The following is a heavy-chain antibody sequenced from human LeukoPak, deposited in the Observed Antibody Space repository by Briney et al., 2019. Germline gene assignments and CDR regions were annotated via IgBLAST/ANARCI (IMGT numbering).Heavy chain of an antibody. CDR2: ISSSGRNI. CDR1: VYPLSDYE. J-gene: IGHJ4*02. V-gene: IGHV3-48*03. Sequence: QPGGSLRVSPAASVYPLSDYEVFSVRQAQGKGLEWASYISSSGRNIYYTDSVMGGFVISRDNAKNSLYLQMNSLRAEDTAGYYCARGQVDGDYVRDFDYWGQGTLVTVSS. CDR3: ARGQVDGDYVRDFDY. D-gene: IGHD4-17*01.